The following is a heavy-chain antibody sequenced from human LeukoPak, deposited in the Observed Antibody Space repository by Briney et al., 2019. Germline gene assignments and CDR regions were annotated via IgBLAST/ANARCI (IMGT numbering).Heavy chain of an antibody. D-gene: IGHD3-10*01. J-gene: IGHJ4*02. Sequence: SQTLSLTSAISVDSLFTTCAACNWIRQSPSRGLEWLGRTSCRSTCYNDYALSVKSRILINSDTSKNQFSLQLNSVTPQDTAVYYCARARYGSGHGYYIDDWGQGTLVTVSS. V-gene: IGHV6-1*01. CDR1: VDSLFTTCAA. CDR3: ARARYGSGHGYYIDD. CDR2: TSCRSTCYN.